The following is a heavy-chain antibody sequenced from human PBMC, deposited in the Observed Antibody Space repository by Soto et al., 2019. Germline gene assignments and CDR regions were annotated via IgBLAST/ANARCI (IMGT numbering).Heavy chain of an antibody. D-gene: IGHD4-17*01. V-gene: IGHV4-59*08. CDR3: ARHRYGDYSHFDY. CDR1: GDSITSYC. J-gene: IGHJ4*02. CDR2: IGYSGNP. Sequence: SETLSLTCTVFGDSITSYCWCWIRQLPGKGLEWVGRIGYSGNPTYSPSLKSRVTISVDTSKNQFSLKLSSVTAADTAVYYCARHRYGDYSHFDYWGQGTLVTVSS.